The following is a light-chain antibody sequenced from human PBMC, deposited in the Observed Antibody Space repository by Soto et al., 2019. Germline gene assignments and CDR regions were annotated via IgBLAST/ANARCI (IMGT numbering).Light chain of an antibody. CDR2: GAS. V-gene: IGKV3-15*01. CDR3: QQYNNWPPWT. CDR1: QSVSSN. Sequence: EIVMTQSPATLSVSPGERATLSCRASQSVSSNLAWYQQKPGKAPRLLIYGASTRATGIPARFSGSGSGTEFTLTISSLQSEDFAGYCCQQYNNWPPWTFGQGTKLEIK. J-gene: IGKJ1*01.